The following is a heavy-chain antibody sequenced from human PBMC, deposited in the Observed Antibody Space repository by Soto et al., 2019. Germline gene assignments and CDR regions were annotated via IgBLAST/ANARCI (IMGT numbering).Heavy chain of an antibody. CDR1: GFTFSSYA. CDR3: ARVKAVAGTSPIDY. J-gene: IGHJ4*02. CDR2: ISYDGSNK. D-gene: IGHD6-19*01. Sequence: QVQLVESGGGVVQPGRSLRLSCAASGFTFSSYAMHWVRQAPGKGLEWVAVISYDGSNKYYADSVKGRFTISRDNSKNTLYLPMNSLRAEDTAVYYCARVKAVAGTSPIDYWGQGTLVTVSS. V-gene: IGHV3-30-3*01.